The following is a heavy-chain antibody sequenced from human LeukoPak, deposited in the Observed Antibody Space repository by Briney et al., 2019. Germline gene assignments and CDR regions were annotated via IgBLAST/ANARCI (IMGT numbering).Heavy chain of an antibody. V-gene: IGHV4-38-2*02. CDR2: IYHSGST. D-gene: IGHD3-3*01. CDR3: ARVVTIFGVVNDAFDI. J-gene: IGHJ3*02. Sequence: SETLSLTCTVSGYSISSGYYWGWIRQPPGKGLEWIGSIYHSGSTYYNPSLKSRVTISVDTSKNQFSLKLSSVTAADTAVYYCARVVTIFGVVNDAFDIWGQGTMVTVSS. CDR1: GYSISSGYY.